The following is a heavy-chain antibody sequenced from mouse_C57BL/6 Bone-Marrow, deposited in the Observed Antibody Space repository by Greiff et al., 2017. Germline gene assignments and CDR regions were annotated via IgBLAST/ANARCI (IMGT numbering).Heavy chain of an antibody. V-gene: IGHV14-4*01. CDR2: IAPENCDT. CDR1: FFHFKDDY. J-gene: IGHJ3*01. D-gene: IGHD4-1*01. Sequence: LPPSLSALFRPCSSVPLSFPSSFFHFKDDYMHWLNQRPDQGLEWIGWIAPENCDTEYASQFQGNSTITAGQSSNTAYLQLSSLTSEATAVYYCTTASGTWTWFAYWGQGTLVTVSA. CDR3: TTASGTWTWFAY.